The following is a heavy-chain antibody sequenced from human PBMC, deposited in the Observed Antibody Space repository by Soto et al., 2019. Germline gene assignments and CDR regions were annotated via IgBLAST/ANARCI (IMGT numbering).Heavy chain of an antibody. J-gene: IGHJ6*02. CDR3: ARGLSNGDLPDGMDV. D-gene: IGHD4-17*01. Sequence: QVQLVESGGGVVQPGRSLRLSCAASGFTFSSYGMHWVRQAPGKGLEWVAVIWYDGSNKYYADSVKGRFTISRDNSKNTLYLQMNSLRAEDTAVYYCARGLSNGDLPDGMDVWGQGTTVTVSS. CDR2: IWYDGSNK. CDR1: GFTFSSYG. V-gene: IGHV3-33*01.